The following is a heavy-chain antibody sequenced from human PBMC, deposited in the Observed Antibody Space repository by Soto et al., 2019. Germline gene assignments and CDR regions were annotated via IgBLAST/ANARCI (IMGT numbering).Heavy chain of an antibody. CDR3: SGSQGSSTGLEIYSDYWYSKDG. J-gene: IGHJ6*02. D-gene: IGHD2-2*01. CDR2: IIPIPGTA. CDR1: GGTFGSYA. Sequence: QVQLVQSGAEVKKPGSSVKVSCKASGGTFGSYAISWVRQAPGQGREWMGGIIPIPGTANYAQKFQGRVTIAADESTSTAYRGLSSLRSEEPAVYYFSGSQGSSTGLEIYSDYWYSKDGWGQGTTVTVS. V-gene: IGHV1-69*01.